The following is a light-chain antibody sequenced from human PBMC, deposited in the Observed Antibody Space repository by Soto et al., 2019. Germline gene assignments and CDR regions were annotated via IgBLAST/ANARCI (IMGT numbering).Light chain of an antibody. CDR3: QTWGTGPVV. V-gene: IGLV4-69*01. J-gene: IGLJ2*01. CDR1: SGHSSYA. CDR2: LNSDGSH. Sequence: QLVLTQSPSASASLGASVKLTCTLSSGHSSYAIAWHQQQPEKGPRYLMKLNSDGSHSKGDGIPDRFSGSSSGAERYLTISSLQSGDEADYYCQTWGTGPVVFGGGTKLTVL.